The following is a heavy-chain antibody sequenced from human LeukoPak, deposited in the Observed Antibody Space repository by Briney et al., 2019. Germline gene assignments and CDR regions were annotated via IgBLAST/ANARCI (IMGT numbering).Heavy chain of an antibody. V-gene: IGHV7-4-1*02. J-gene: IGHJ5*02. CDR1: GYTFTSYA. Sequence: GASVKVSCKASGYTFTSYAMNWLRQAPGQGLEWMGWINTNTGNPTYAQGFTGRFVSSLDTSVSTAYLQISSLKAEDTAVYYCARGEDIVVVPAAIRDNWFDPWGQGTLVTVSS. D-gene: IGHD2-2*02. CDR3: ARGEDIVVVPAAIRDNWFDP. CDR2: INTNTGNP.